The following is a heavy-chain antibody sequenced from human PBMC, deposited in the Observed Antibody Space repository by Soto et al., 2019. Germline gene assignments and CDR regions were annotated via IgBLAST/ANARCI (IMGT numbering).Heavy chain of an antibody. CDR2: IYYSGST. V-gene: IGHV4-31*03. CDR3: ARDTTRVVTHHANYYGMDV. Sequence: LSLTCTVSGGSISSGGYDWSWIRQHPGKGLEWIGYIYYSGSTYYNPSLKSRVTISVDTSKNQFSLKLSSVTAADTAVYYCARDTTRVVTHHANYYGMDVWGQGTTVTVSS. J-gene: IGHJ6*02. CDR1: GGSISSGGYD. D-gene: IGHD3-3*01.